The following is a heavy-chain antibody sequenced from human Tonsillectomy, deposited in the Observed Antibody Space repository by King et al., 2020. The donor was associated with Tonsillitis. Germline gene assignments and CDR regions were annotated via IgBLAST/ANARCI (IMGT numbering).Heavy chain of an antibody. CDR1: GYTFTAYY. D-gene: IGHD6-13*01. CDR3: ARGRWVYDSSSVAF. V-gene: IGHV1-2*02. Sequence: VQLVQSGAEVKKPGASVKVSCKASGYTFTAYYMYWVRQAPGQGLEWVGWINPNSGGANYAQKFQSRATMTRDTSISTAYMELSRLRSDDTAVYYCARGRWVYDSSSVAFWGQGTLVTVSS. J-gene: IGHJ4*02. CDR2: INPNSGGA.